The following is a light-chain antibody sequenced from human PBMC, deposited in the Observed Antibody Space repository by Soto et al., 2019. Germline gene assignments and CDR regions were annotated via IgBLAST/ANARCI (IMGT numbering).Light chain of an antibody. V-gene: IGLV1-44*01. Sequence: QLVLTQPPSASGTPGQRVTISCSGSSSNIGSNTVNWYQQLPGTAPKLLIYSNNQRPSGVPDRFSGSKSGTSASLAISGLQSEDEADYYCAAWDDSLTSVVFGGGTKVTVL. J-gene: IGLJ2*01. CDR2: SNN. CDR3: AAWDDSLTSVV. CDR1: SSNIGSNT.